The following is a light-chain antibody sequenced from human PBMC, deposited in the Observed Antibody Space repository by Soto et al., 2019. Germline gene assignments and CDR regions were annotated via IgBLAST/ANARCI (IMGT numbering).Light chain of an antibody. CDR1: SSDVGGYNY. J-gene: IGLJ1*01. CDR2: EVS. V-gene: IGLV2-14*01. Sequence: QSVLTQPASVSGSPGQSITISCTGTSSDVGGYNYVSWYQQHPDKAPKLILYEVSNRPSGVSNRFSGSKSGNTASLTISGLQTEDGADYYCSSYTDNTTFVFGTGTKVTV. CDR3: SSYTDNTTFV.